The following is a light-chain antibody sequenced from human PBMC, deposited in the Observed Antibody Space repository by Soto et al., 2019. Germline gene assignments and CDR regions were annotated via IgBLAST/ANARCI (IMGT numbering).Light chain of an antibody. Sequence: QSVLSQPRSVSGSPGQSVTISCTGTSNDLGRYNFVIWYQQHLVDAPKLVMYDIAQRPAAVSDPPSDDKSGQTASLTISGLQADDESTYSFCSYACSDAVVFGSGTTVTVL. CDR3: CSYACSDAVV. CDR1: SNDLGRYNF. J-gene: IGLJ1*01. CDR2: DIA. V-gene: IGLV2-11*01.